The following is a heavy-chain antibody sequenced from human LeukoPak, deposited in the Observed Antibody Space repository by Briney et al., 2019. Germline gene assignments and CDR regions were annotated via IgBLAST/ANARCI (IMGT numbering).Heavy chain of an antibody. CDR3: ARGRLRQLVQKVYYYGMDV. J-gene: IGHJ6*02. Sequence: SETLSLTCAVYGGSFSGYYWCWIREPPGKGLGWIGEINQSGSTNYNPSLKSRVTISVDTSKNQFSLKLSSVTAADTAVYYCARGRLRQLVQKVYYYGMDVWGQGTTGTVS. CDR2: INQSGST. V-gene: IGHV4-34*01. D-gene: IGHD6-6*01. CDR1: GGSFSGYY.